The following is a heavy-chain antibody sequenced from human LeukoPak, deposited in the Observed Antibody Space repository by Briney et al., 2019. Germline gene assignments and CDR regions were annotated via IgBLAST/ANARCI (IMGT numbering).Heavy chain of an antibody. V-gene: IGHV3-23*01. CDR2: ISGSGGIT. D-gene: IGHD3-22*01. Sequence: GGSLRLPCAASGFPFSSCGMRWARQAPGKGLEGVSAISGSGGITYFADTVKGTFTISRDNSKNQLYLQMNSLKAEDTAVYYCAKAFGSSGQRAFDIWGQGTMVTVSS. CDR3: AKAFGSSGQRAFDI. J-gene: IGHJ3*02. CDR1: GFPFSSCG.